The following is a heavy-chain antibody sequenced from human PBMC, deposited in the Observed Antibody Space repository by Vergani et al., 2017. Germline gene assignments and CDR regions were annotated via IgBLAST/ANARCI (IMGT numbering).Heavy chain of an antibody. J-gene: IGHJ6*03. CDR1: GGSFSGYY. CDR2: INHSGST. V-gene: IGHV4-34*01. CDR3: ARGVPKTSGYSSSWDPLYYYYMDV. Sequence: QVQLPQWGAGLLKPSETLSLTCAVYGGSFSGYYWSWIRQPPGKGLEWIGEINHSGSTNYNPSLKSRVTISVDTSKNQFSLKLSSVTAADTALYYCARGVPKTSGYSSSWDPLYYYYMDVWGKGP. D-gene: IGHD6-13*01.